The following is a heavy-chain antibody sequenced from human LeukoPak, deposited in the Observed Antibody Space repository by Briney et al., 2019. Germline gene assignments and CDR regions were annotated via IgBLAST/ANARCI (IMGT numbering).Heavy chain of an antibody. CDR2: ISYDGSNK. V-gene: IGHV3-30*18. D-gene: IGHD2-2*01. J-gene: IGHJ4*02. CDR3: AKDLGYQYYFDY. CDR1: GFTFSSYG. Sequence: PGRALRLSCAASGFTFSSYGMHWVRQAPGKGLEWVAVISYDGSNKYYADSVKGRFTISRDNSKNTLYLQMNSLRAEDTAVYYCAKDLGYQYYFDYWGQGTLVTVSS.